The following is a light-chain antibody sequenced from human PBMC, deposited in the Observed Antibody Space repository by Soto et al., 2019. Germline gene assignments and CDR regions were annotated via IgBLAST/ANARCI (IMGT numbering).Light chain of an antibody. CDR1: QDISNS. J-gene: IGKJ1*01. CDR2: AAS. Sequence: DIQMTQSPSSLSASIGDRVTITCRASQDISNSLAWYQQKPGKVPKVLIYAASTLQSGVPSRFSGSGSGTDLTLTVSSLQPEDVATYYCQNYNSAPRTFGQGTKVEIK. CDR3: QNYNSAPRT. V-gene: IGKV1-27*01.